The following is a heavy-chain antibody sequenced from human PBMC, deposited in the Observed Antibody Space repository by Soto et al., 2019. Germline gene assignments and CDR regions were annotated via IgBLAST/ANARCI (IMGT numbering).Heavy chain of an antibody. CDR1: GSITNHH. D-gene: IGHD6-19*01. V-gene: IGHV1-46*01. CDR3: AKVTHRGPIAVAGPLGS. Sequence: QVHLVQSGAEVKKPGASVNVSCQASGSITNHHMHWVRQAPGQGLEWMGIFNPSGLSTTYAQKFQGRVTMTRDTSTSTVYMELSSRTSEDTAVYFCAKVTHRGPIAVAGPLGSWGQGTLVIVSS. J-gene: IGHJ4*02. CDR2: FNPSGLST.